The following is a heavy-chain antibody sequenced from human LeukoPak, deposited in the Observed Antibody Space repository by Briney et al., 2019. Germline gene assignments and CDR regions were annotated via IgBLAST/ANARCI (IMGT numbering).Heavy chain of an antibody. CDR1: GGSISSSSYY. Sequence: SETLSLTCTVSGGSISSSSYYWGWIRQPPGKGLEWIGSIYYSGSTYYNPSLKSRVTISVDTSKNQFSLKLSSVTAADTAVYYCAGTKESSGWTYFGYWGQGTLVTVSS. D-gene: IGHD6-19*01. V-gene: IGHV4-39*01. J-gene: IGHJ4*02. CDR2: IYYSGST. CDR3: AGTKESSGWTYFGY.